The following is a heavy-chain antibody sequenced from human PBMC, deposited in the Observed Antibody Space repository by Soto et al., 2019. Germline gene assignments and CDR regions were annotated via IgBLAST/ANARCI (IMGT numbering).Heavy chain of an antibody. CDR3: AKDRRAAGTSAFYFDF. J-gene: IGHJ4*02. CDR1: GFNISSYA. D-gene: IGHD6-25*01. Sequence: PXESLRLSCAASGFNISSYAKSWVRQAPGKGLEWVSLISATGGGTYYADSVKGRFTISRDNSHNTLYLQVHSLTAEDTAVYYCAKDRRAAGTSAFYFDFWGQGAQVTVSS. V-gene: IGHV3-23*01. CDR2: ISATGGGT.